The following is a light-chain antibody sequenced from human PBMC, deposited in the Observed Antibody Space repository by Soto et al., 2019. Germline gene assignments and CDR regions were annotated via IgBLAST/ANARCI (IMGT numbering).Light chain of an antibody. Sequence: EIVLRQSPATLSLSPGERATLSCRASQIVSSYLAWYQQKPGQAPRLLIYGASSRATGITDRFSGSGSGTDFTLTISSLQSEDFAVYYCQQYNNWPRTVGPVTKVDIK. V-gene: IGKV3D-15*01. CDR2: GAS. J-gene: IGKJ1*01. CDR3: QQYNNWPRT. CDR1: QIVSSY.